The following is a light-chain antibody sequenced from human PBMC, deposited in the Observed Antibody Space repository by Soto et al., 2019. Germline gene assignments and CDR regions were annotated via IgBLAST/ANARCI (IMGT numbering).Light chain of an antibody. CDR1: QGISSY. Sequence: DIRMTQSPSTLSASVGDRVTISCRASQGISSYLAWYQQKPGKAPKLLIYAASTLQSGVPSRFSGSGSGTEFTLTISSLQPEDFATYYCQQLNSYPQTFGGGTKVDI. J-gene: IGKJ4*01. CDR3: QQLNSYPQT. V-gene: IGKV1-9*01. CDR2: AAS.